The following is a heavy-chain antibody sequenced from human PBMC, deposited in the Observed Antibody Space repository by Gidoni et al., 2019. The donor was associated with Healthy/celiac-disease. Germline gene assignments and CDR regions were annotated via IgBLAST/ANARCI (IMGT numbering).Heavy chain of an antibody. CDR3: ARTPCGGDCYRSWWFDP. CDR2: IYYSGSA. CDR1: GGSISRGGYY. D-gene: IGHD2-21*02. Sequence: QVQLQESGPGLVKPSQTLSLTCPVAGGSISRGGYYWSWIRQHPGKGLEWIGYIYYSGSAYYNPSLKSRVTISVDTSKNQFSLKLSSVTAADTAVYYCARTPCGGDCYRSWWFDPWGQGTLVTVSS. J-gene: IGHJ5*02. V-gene: IGHV4-31*03.